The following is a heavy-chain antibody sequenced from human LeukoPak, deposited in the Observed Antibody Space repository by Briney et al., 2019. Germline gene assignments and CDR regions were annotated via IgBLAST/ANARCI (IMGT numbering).Heavy chain of an antibody. D-gene: IGHD2-21*01. CDR2: IHSDGITT. CDR1: GFTFSSYW. V-gene: IGHV3-74*01. CDR3: ARVGDNTAFDY. Sequence: PVRSLRLSCAASGFTFSSYWMHWVRQAPGRGLVWVSRIHSDGITTNYADSVKGRFTISRDNAQNTLYLQMNSLRAEDTAVYYCARVGDNTAFDYWGQGTLVTVSS. J-gene: IGHJ4*02.